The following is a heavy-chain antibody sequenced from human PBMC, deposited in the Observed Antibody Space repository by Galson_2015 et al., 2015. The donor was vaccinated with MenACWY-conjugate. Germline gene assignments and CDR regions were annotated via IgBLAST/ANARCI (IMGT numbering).Heavy chain of an antibody. J-gene: IGHJ4*02. CDR1: GLTFSNVW. CDR3: THSSSSWSA. Sequence: SLRLSCATSGLTFSNVWMSWVRQAPGKGLEWVARIKCRTDGGTTDYATPVKGRFTILRDDSKNTVYLQMNSLKIEDRGVYYCTHSSSSWSAWGQGTLVTVSS. D-gene: IGHD6-6*01. CDR2: IKCRTDGGTT. V-gene: IGHV3-15*01.